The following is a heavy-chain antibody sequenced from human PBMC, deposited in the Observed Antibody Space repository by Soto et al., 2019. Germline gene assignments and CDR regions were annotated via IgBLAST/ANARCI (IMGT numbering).Heavy chain of an antibody. D-gene: IGHD5-18*01. CDR1: GGSISSAAYY. Sequence: QVQLQESGPGLVKPSQTLSLTCTVSGGSISSAAYYWSWIRQHPGKDLEWIGYISHSGSTYYTPPRKSRVIISADTSKNQFSLNLNSVTAADTAVYYCAREYTYGSNFFDCWGQGALVTVSS. J-gene: IGHJ4*02. V-gene: IGHV4-31*03. CDR2: ISHSGST. CDR3: AREYTYGSNFFDC.